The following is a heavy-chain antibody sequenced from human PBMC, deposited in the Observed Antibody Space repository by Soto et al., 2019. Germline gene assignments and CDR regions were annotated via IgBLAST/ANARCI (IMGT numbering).Heavy chain of an antibody. Sequence: SETLSLTCTVSGGSISSGGYYWSWIRQHPGKGLEWIGYIYYSGSTYYNPSLKSRVTISVDTSKNQFSLKLSSVTAADTAVYYCARERASSDSSGYYNWFDPWGQGTLVTVSS. D-gene: IGHD3-22*01. V-gene: IGHV4-31*03. J-gene: IGHJ5*02. CDR1: GGSISSGGYY. CDR2: IYYSGST. CDR3: ARERASSDSSGYYNWFDP.